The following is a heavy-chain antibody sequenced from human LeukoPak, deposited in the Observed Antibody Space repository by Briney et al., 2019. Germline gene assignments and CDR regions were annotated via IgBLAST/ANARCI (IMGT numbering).Heavy chain of an antibody. D-gene: IGHD2-15*01. Sequence: ASVKVSCKASGYTFTSYGISWVRQAPGQGLEWMGWISAYNGNTNYAQKLQGRVTMTTDTSTSTAYMELRSLRSVDTAVYYCARGLLVYCSGGSCLGWFDPWGQGTLVTVSS. CDR1: GYTFTSYG. CDR3: ARGLLVYCSGGSCLGWFDP. CDR2: ISAYNGNT. V-gene: IGHV1-18*01. J-gene: IGHJ5*02.